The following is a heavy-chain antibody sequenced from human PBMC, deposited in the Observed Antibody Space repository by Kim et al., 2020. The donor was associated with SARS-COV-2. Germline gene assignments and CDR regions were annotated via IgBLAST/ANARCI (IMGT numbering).Heavy chain of an antibody. Sequence: ASVKVSCEASGYTFTAHYIHWVRQAPGQGPQWMGWINPHSGGTKFAQNFRGRVAMTRDTSINTVYMELSRLRSDDTAVYYCARDPLQYQLVFDYWGQGTLVTVSS. CDR2: INPHSGGT. V-gene: IGHV1-2*02. CDR1: GYTFTAHY. J-gene: IGHJ4*02. CDR3: ARDPLQYQLVFDY.